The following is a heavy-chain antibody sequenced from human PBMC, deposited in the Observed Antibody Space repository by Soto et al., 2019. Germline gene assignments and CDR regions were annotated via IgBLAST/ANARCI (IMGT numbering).Heavy chain of an antibody. J-gene: IGHJ6*02. Sequence: TLSLTCTVSGGSFSSYCWSWIRQPPGKGLEWIGHIYYSGRTNYNPSLKSRVTISGDTSKNQLSLKLSSVTAADTAVYYCARDYYYDSRGYPGAYYYGMDVWGQGTTVTVSS. CDR3: ARDYYYDSRGYPGAYYYGMDV. CDR2: IYYSGRT. CDR1: GGSFSSYC. D-gene: IGHD3-22*01. V-gene: IGHV4-59*01.